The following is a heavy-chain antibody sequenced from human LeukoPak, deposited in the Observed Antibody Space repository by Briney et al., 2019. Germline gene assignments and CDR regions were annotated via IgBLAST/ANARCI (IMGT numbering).Heavy chain of an antibody. Sequence: PSETLSLTCTVSGGSISSYYWGWIRQPPGKGLEWIGSIYYSGSTYYNPSLKSRVTISVDTSKNQFSLKLSSVTAADTAVYYCARDQVGGRYFDWLFYDAFDIWGQGTMVTVSS. V-gene: IGHV4-39*07. CDR3: ARDQVGGRYFDWLFYDAFDI. D-gene: IGHD3-9*01. J-gene: IGHJ3*02. CDR2: IYYSGST. CDR1: GGSISSYY.